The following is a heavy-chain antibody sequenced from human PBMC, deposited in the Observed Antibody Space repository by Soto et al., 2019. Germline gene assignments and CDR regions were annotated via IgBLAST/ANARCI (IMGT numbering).Heavy chain of an antibody. J-gene: IGHJ4*02. Sequence: GGSLRLSCVASGFTFSTYEMNWVRQAPGKGLEWVSYMSSSGTTIYYADSVTGRFTISRDNAKNSLYLQMNSLRVEDSAIYYCTRDLYSYDVWGQGTLVTVSS. V-gene: IGHV3-48*03. CDR2: MSSSGTTI. CDR3: TRDLYSYDV. D-gene: IGHD3-16*01. CDR1: GFTFSTYE.